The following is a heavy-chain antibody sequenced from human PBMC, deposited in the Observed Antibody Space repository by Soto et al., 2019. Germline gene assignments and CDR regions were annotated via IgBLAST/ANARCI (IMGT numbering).Heavy chain of an antibody. CDR3: ARHIPEGVVVINYYYGMDV. J-gene: IGHJ6*01. CDR2: IYPGDSDT. CDR1: GYSFTSYW. D-gene: IGHD3-22*01. V-gene: IGHV5-51*01. Sequence: PVESLTIFRKVPGYSFTSYWIVWVPQMPGKGPEWMGIIYPGDSDTRYSPSFQGQVTISADKSISTAYLQWSSLKASDTAMYECARHIPEGVVVINYYYGMDVWGQGTTVTVSS.